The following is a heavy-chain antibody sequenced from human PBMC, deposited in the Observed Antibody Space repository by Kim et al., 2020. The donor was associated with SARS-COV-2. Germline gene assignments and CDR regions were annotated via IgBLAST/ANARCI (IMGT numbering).Heavy chain of an antibody. D-gene: IGHD1-1*01. CDR1: GFTFNSYS. J-gene: IGHJ6*02. Sequence: GGSLRLSCAASGFTFNSYSMNWVRQAPGKGLEWVSSISSSSSCIYYTDSVKGRFTISRDNAKNSLYLQMNSLRAEDTAVYYCASAPVPTQRCYYYGMDVWGQGTLVTVSS. V-gene: IGHV3-21*01. CDR3: ASAPVPTQRCYYYGMDV. CDR2: ISSSSSCI.